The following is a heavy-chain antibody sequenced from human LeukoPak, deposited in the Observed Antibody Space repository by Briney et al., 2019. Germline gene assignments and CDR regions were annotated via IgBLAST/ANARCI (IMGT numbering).Heavy chain of an antibody. CDR2: ISSSGSTI. J-gene: IGHJ4*02. D-gene: IGHD3-22*01. V-gene: IGHV3-48*03. CDR3: ASYGYYYDSSGYYRDY. CDR1: GFTFSSYE. Sequence: GGSLRLSCAASGFTFSSYETNWVRQAPGKGLEWVSYISSSGSTIYYTDSVKGRFTISRDNAKNSLYLQMNSLRAEDTAVYYCASYGYYYDSSGYYRDYWGQGTLVTVSS.